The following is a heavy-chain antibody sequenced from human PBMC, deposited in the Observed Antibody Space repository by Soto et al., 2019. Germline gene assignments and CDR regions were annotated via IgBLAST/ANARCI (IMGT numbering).Heavy chain of an antibody. CDR1: GGTFSSYA. V-gene: IGHV1-69*12. D-gene: IGHD5-12*01. J-gene: IGHJ4*02. Sequence: QVQLVQSGAEVKKPGSSVKVSCKASGGTFSSYAISWVRQAPGQGLEWMGGNIPIFGTANYAQQFQGRVTITADESTSTAYLALSSLSSEDTAVYYCARAQGYSGYDGLSNWGQGTLVTVSS. CDR2: NIPIFGTA. CDR3: ARAQGYSGYDGLSN.